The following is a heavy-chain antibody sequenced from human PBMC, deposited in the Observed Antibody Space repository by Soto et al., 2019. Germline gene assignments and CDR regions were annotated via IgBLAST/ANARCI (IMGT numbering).Heavy chain of an antibody. CDR2: ISYDGSSK. CDR3: ARVQGSWYYFDY. D-gene: IGHD6-13*01. J-gene: IGHJ4*02. CDR1: GFTFSSYA. V-gene: IGHV3-30-3*01. Sequence: GGSLRLSCAASGFTFSSYAMHWVRQAPGKGLEWVAVISYDGSSKYYADSVKGRFSISRDNSKNTLYLQMNSLRAEDTAVYYCARVQGSWYYFDYWGQGTLVTVSS.